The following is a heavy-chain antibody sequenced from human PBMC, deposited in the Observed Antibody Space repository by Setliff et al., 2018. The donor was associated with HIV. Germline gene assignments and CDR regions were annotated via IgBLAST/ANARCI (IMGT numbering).Heavy chain of an antibody. J-gene: IGHJ3*02. CDR1: GGSFSGYY. V-gene: IGHV4-34*01. D-gene: IGHD1-26*01. CDR3: ATDSGSHDAFDT. CDR2: INHSGST. Sequence: PSETLSLTCAVYGGSFSGYYWSWIRQPPGKGLEWIGEINHSGSTNYNPSLKSRVTISVDTSKNQFSLKLSSVTAADTAVYYCATDSGSHDAFDTWGQGTMVTVSS.